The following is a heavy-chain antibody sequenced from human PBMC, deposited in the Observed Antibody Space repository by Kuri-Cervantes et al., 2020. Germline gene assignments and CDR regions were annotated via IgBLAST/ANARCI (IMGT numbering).Heavy chain of an antibody. CDR3: ARRLASGSYQRLDY. CDR1: GFTVSSNY. V-gene: IGHV3-11*01. D-gene: IGHD1-26*01. CDR2: ITSGGTI. J-gene: IGHJ4*02. Sequence: GESLKISCAASGFTVSSNYMSWVRQAPGKGLEWVSDITSGGTIYYADSVKGRFTISRDNAQNSLYLQMNSLRAEDTAVYYCARRLASGSYQRLDYWGQGTLVTVSS.